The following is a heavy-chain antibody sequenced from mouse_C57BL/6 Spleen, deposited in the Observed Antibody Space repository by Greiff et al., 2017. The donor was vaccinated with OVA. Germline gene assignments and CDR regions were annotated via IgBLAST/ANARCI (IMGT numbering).Heavy chain of an antibody. CDR1: GFNIKDDY. Sequence: EVQLQQSGAELVRPGASVKLSCTASGFNIKDDYMHWVKQRPEQGLEWIGWIDPENGDTEYASKFQGKATITADTSSNTAYLQLSSLTSEDTAVYYCTTPRLDYWGQGTTLTVSS. V-gene: IGHV14-4*01. CDR2: IDPENGDT. CDR3: TTPRLDY. J-gene: IGHJ2*01.